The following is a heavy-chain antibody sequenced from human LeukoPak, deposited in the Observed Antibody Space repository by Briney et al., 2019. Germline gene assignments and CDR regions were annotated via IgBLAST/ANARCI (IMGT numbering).Heavy chain of an antibody. D-gene: IGHD3-22*01. Sequence: PSETLSLTCAVSGGSISSSNWWSWVRQPPGKGLEWIGEIYHSGSTNYNPSLKSRVTISVDISKNQFSLKLRSVTAADTALYYCASKNYDSSGYYHSWGQGTLVTVSS. J-gene: IGHJ4*02. CDR3: ASKNYDSSGYYHS. CDR1: GGSISSSNW. CDR2: IYHSGST. V-gene: IGHV4-4*02.